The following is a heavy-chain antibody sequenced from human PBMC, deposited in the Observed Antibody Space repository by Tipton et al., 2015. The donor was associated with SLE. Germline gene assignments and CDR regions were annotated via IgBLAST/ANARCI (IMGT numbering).Heavy chain of an antibody. CDR3: AKESHTEYFFGMYV. Sequence: SLRLSCAASGFAFSNYAMSWVRQATGKGLEWVLGISGSGGSIYYVDSVKGRFRISRDYSKDTLYLQMNSLRAEDTAVYYCAKESHTEYFFGMYVWGQGTTGAVSS. V-gene: IGHV3-23*01. CDR2: ISGSGGSI. CDR1: GFAFSNYA. J-gene: IGHJ6*02. D-gene: IGHD1-14*01.